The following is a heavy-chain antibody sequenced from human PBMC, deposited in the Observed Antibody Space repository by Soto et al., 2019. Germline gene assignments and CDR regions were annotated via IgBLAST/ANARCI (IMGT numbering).Heavy chain of an antibody. CDR1: GFTFSSYA. D-gene: IGHD6-19*01. V-gene: IGHV3-23*01. CDR2: ISGSGGST. CDR3: ASRTSGWYFDY. Sequence: EVQLLESGGGLVQPGGSLRLSCTASGFTFSSYAMNWVRQAPGKGLEWVSVISGSGGSTYYAGSVKGRFTISRDNSKNKLYLQMNSLRAEDTAVYYCASRTSGWYFDYWGQGTLVTVSS. J-gene: IGHJ4*02.